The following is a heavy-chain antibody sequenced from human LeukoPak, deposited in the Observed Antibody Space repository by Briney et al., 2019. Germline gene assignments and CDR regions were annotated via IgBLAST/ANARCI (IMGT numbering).Heavy chain of an antibody. J-gene: IGHJ5*02. CDR1: GVSISSGDYY. V-gene: IGHV4-30-4*08. D-gene: IGHD3-10*01. Sequence: SQTLSLTCTVSGVSISSGDYYWTWIRQPPGKGLEWIGYINYSGGTYYNPSLKSRVTISVDMSKKQFFLKLSSVTAADTAVYYCARGRYYGSGSYRWFDPWGQGTLVTVSS. CDR3: ARGRYYGSGSYRWFDP. CDR2: INYSGGT.